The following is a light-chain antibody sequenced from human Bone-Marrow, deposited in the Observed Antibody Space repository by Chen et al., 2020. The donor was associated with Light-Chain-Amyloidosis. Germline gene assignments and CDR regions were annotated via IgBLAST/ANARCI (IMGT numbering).Light chain of an antibody. CDR1: NIGPTS. Sequence: SYVLTQPSSVSVAPGHTATIPWGGNNIGPTSVHWYQQTPCQAPLLVVYDESGRPSGLPGRLSGSNSGNTATLTISRVEAGDEADYYCQVWDRSSDRPVFGGGTKLTVL. J-gene: IGLJ3*02. V-gene: IGLV3-21*02. CDR3: QVWDRSSDRPV. CDR2: DES.